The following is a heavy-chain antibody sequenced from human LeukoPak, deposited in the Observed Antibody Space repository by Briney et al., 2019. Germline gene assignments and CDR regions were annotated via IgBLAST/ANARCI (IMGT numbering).Heavy chain of an antibody. J-gene: IGHJ4*02. CDR1: GGSISSSNW. Sequence: SGTLSLTCAVSGGSISSSNWWSWVRQPPGKGLEWIGEFYHGGNINYNPSLKSRVTISVDKSKNQFSLKLSSVTAADTAVYYCARDQTGDGFDYWGQGTLVTVSS. D-gene: IGHD7-27*01. CDR2: FYHGGNI. V-gene: IGHV4-4*02. CDR3: ARDQTGDGFDY.